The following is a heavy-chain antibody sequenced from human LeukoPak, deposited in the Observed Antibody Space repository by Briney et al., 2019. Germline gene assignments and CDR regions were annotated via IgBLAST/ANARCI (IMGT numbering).Heavy chain of an antibody. Sequence: SETLSLTCAVSGGSISSSNWWSWVRQPPGKGLEWIGEIYHSGSTNYNPSPKSRVTISVDTSKNQFSLKLSSVTAADTAVYYCARSGSPTPYYFDYWGQGTLVTVSS. CDR2: IYHSGST. J-gene: IGHJ4*02. CDR1: GGSISSSNW. V-gene: IGHV4-4*02. CDR3: ARSGSPTPYYFDY. D-gene: IGHD3-10*01.